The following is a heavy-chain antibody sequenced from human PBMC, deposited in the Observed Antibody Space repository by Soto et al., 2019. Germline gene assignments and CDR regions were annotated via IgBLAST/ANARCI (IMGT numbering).Heavy chain of an antibody. CDR1: GFSLSGYG. CDR3: ARDVDTTSHLNWFDP. V-gene: IGHV3-33*01. J-gene: IGHJ5*02. CDR2: IWHYRTTQ. Sequence: GGALRLSCEVSGFSLSGYGIHWVLQTPGKGLELAEAIWHYRTTQNYAGPVKGRFNIFRDSSKNKVYMQMQNLKVEVKAVYYCARDVDTTSHLNWFDPWGQGVMVTVSS. D-gene: IGHD1-1*01.